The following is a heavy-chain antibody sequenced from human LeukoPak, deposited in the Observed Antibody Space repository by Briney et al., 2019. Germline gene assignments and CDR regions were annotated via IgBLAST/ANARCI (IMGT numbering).Heavy chain of an antibody. CDR1: GASISSGSNY. Sequence: PSETLSLTCSVSGASISSGSNYWGWLRQPPGTTLEWIGSIYSSGSTYYNSSLQSRVIIIIDTPKNHFSLTLSSVTAADTAVYYCARGRYNYALEDYFDYWGQGTLVTVSS. D-gene: IGHD5-18*01. J-gene: IGHJ4*02. CDR2: IYSSGST. CDR3: ARGRYNYALEDYFDY. V-gene: IGHV4-39*07.